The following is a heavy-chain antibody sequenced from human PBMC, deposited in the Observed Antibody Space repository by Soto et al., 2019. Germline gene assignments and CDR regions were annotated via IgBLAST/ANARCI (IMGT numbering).Heavy chain of an antibody. CDR3: ARRQDDFWTGLKTPYYYYGMDV. CDR2: IIPIFGTA. J-gene: IGHJ6*02. Sequence: SVTVSCTASGGTFSSYAISWVRQAPGQGLERMGGIIPIFGTANYAQKFQGRVTITADESTSTAYMELSSLRSEDTAVYYCARRQDDFWTGLKTPYYYYGMDVWGQGTTVTVSS. CDR1: GGTFSSYA. D-gene: IGHD3-3*01. V-gene: IGHV1-69*13.